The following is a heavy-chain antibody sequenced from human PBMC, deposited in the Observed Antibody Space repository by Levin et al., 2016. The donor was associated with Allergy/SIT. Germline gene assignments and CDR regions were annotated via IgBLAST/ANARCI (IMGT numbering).Heavy chain of an antibody. CDR2: IIPIFGTA. CDR3: ARGPYYYDSSGYFDY. V-gene: IGHV1-69*13. CDR1: GGTFSSYA. J-gene: IGHJ4*02. D-gene: IGHD3-22*01. Sequence: SVKVSCKASGGTFSSYAISWVRQAPGQGLEWMGGIIPIFGTANYAQKFQGRVTITADESTSTAYMELSSLRSEDTAVYYCARGPYYYDSSGYFDYWGQGTLVTVSS.